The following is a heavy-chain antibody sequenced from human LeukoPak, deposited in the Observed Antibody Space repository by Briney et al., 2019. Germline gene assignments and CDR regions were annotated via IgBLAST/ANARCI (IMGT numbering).Heavy chain of an antibody. D-gene: IGHD1-26*01. Sequence: SETLSLTCTVSGYSISSGYYWGWIRQSPETGLEWIGSFYQSGSTYYNPSLKSRVTISVDTSKNQFSLKLSSVTAADTAVYYCARRARGSYATNWFDPWGQGTLVTVSS. CDR2: FYQSGST. CDR1: GYSISSGYY. J-gene: IGHJ5*02. V-gene: IGHV4-38-2*02. CDR3: ARRARGSYATNWFDP.